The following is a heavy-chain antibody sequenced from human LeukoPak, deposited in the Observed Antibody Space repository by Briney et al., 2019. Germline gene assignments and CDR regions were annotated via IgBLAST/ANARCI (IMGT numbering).Heavy chain of an antibody. D-gene: IGHD6-25*01. CDR1: GFTFSRYE. V-gene: IGHV3-21*01. CDR2: ISTTSRHI. Sequence: PGGSLRLSCAASGFTFSRYEMNWVRQAPGKGLEWVSSISTTSRHIYYADSVKGRFPISRDNAKKSLYLQMTSLRAEDTAVYYCARGSVELQRLDAFDVWGQGTMVTVSS. J-gene: IGHJ3*01. CDR3: ARGSVELQRLDAFDV.